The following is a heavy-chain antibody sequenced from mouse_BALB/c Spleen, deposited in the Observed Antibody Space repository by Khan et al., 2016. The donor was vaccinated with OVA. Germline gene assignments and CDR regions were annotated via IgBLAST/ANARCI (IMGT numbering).Heavy chain of an antibody. CDR2: IHYSGST. V-gene: IGHV3-2*02. J-gene: IGHJ3*01. Sequence: EVQLQESGPGLVKPSQSLSLTCTVTGYSITSVYAWNWIRQFPGNKLEWMGYIHYSGSTSYIPSLKSRISITRDTSTNLFFLHLNSVTSEDTATYYGARGRAYWGQGTLVTVSA. CDR1: GYSITSVYA. D-gene: IGHD3-3*01. CDR3: ARGRAY.